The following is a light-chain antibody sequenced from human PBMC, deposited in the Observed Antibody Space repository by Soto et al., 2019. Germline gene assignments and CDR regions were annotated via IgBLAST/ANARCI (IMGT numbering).Light chain of an antibody. Sequence: QSALTQPPSASGSHGQSVTISCTGTSSDVGASNYVSWYQQHSDKAPKLMIYEVSKRPSGVPDRFSGSKSGNTASLTVSGLQAEDEADYYCSSYAGDNSFAFGSGTKVTVL. CDR1: SSDVGASNY. J-gene: IGLJ1*01. CDR2: EVS. V-gene: IGLV2-8*01. CDR3: SSYAGDNSFA.